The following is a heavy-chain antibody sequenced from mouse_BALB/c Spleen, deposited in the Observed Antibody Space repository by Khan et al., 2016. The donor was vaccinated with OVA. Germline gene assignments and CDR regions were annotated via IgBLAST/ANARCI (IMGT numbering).Heavy chain of an antibody. CDR3: ARSDYYGSSYYFDY. CDR1: GYSFTDYN. J-gene: IGHJ2*01. V-gene: IGHV1S135*01. Sequence: VQLQQSGPELVKPGASVKVSCKASGYSFTDYNMFWVKQSHGKSLEWIGYIDPYNGGTSYNQKFKGTATLTVDKSSSTAFMHLSSLTSEDSAVFVCARSDYYGSSYYFDYWVQGTTLTV. D-gene: IGHD1-1*01. CDR2: IDPYNGGT.